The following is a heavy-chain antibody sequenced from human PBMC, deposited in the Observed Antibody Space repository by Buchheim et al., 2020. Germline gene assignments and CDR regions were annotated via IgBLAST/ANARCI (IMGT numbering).Heavy chain of an antibody. J-gene: IGHJ4*02. D-gene: IGHD1-26*01. CDR2: ISYDGSNT. V-gene: IGHV3-30*18. CDR3: AKDGNINSGSYTDLDY. CDR1: GFTFSSYG. Sequence: QVQLVESGGGVVQPGRSLRLSCAASGFTFSSYGMHWVRQAPGKGLEWVAVISYDGSNTYYADSVKGRFNIYRDNSKNTLYLQMNSLRAEDTAVYYCAKDGNINSGSYTDLDYWGQGTL.